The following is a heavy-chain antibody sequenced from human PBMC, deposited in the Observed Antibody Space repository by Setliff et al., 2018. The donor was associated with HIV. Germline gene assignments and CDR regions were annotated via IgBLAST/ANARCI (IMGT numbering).Heavy chain of an antibody. CDR2: IYYSGST. D-gene: IGHD4-17*01. Sequence: SETLSLTCTVSGDSITNNVYYWGRIRQPPGKGLEWIGSIYYSGSTYYNPSLKSRVTISADTSKNQFSLELSSVTAADTAVYFCARDFLRSGYFDSWGQGKLVTVSS. V-gene: IGHV4-39*07. J-gene: IGHJ4*02. CDR1: GDSITNNVYY. CDR3: ARDFLRSGYFDS.